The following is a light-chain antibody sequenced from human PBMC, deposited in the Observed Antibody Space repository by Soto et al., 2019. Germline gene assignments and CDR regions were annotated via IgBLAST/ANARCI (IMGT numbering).Light chain of an antibody. V-gene: IGKV1-9*01. J-gene: IGKJ4*01. Sequence: DIQLTQSPSLLSASVGDRVTVTCRASQVIRSHLAWYQQKPGKAPKLLIYAASTLQGGVPSRFSGSGSGTEFTLTISSLQSEEFATYYCQQLISYPLTFGGGTKVDI. CDR1: QVIRSH. CDR2: AAS. CDR3: QQLISYPLT.